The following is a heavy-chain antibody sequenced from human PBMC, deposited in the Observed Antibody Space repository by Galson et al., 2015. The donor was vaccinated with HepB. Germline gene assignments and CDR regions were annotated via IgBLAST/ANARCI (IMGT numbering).Heavy chain of an antibody. CDR1: GFTFSNYG. V-gene: IGHV3-30*18. CDR2: ISYDGSNK. Sequence: SLRLSCAASGFTFSNYGMHWVRQAPGKGLEWVAVISYDGSNKYYADSVKGRFTISRDNSKNTLYLQMNSLRAEDTALYYCAEDPYLYSALAGTMAGFDYWGHGTLVTVSS. D-gene: IGHD6-19*01. CDR3: AEDPYLYSALAGTMAGFDY. J-gene: IGHJ4*01.